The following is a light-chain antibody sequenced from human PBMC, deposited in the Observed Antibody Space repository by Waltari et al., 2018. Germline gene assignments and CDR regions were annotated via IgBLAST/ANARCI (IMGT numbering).Light chain of an antibody. CDR1: QGISNY. Sequence: DIQMPPSPSSLSASVGHRVTLACRATQGISNYLDWYQQKPGKVPTLLIYAASTLQSGVPSRFSGSGSGTDFTLTISRRQPEDVATYYCQKYNSAPFTFGPGTKVDIK. CDR3: QKYNSAPFT. CDR2: AAS. V-gene: IGKV1-27*01. J-gene: IGKJ3*01.